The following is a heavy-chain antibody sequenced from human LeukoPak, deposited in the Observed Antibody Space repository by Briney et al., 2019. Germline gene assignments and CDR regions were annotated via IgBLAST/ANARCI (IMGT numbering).Heavy chain of an antibody. CDR2: IYPGDSDT. J-gene: IGHJ4*02. Sequence: GASLQISCQGSGSIFTSYWIGWVRPLPGKGLEWMGIIYPGDSDTRYSPSFQGQVTISADKSISTAFLQWSSLKASDTALYSCARFRDGYNFRAFDYWAQGTRVTVSS. V-gene: IGHV5-51*01. CDR1: GSIFTSYW. CDR3: ARFRDGYNFRAFDY. D-gene: IGHD5-24*01.